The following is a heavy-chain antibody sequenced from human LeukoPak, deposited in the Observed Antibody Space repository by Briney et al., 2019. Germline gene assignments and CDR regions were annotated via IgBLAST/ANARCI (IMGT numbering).Heavy chain of an antibody. CDR1: GFTFSNYW. J-gene: IGHJ4*02. CDR2: IKLDGSEK. V-gene: IGHV3-7*01. D-gene: IGHD1/OR15-1a*01. Sequence: GVPLRLCCAASGFTFSNYWMSWVRQAPGKGLEWVATIKLDGSEKYNVDYVKGRFTISRDNARESLYLQMNSLRAEATAVYCCAINKGGLDSWGRGTLVTVSS. CDR3: AINKGGLDS.